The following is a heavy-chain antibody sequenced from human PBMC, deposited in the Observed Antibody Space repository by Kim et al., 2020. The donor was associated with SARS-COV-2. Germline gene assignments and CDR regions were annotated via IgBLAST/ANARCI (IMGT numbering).Heavy chain of an antibody. Sequence: SETLSLTCTVSGGSISRSSYHWGWIRQPPGKGLEWIGSIYYSGTTYYNPSLRSRLTISVDTSKNQFSLSLSSVTAADTAVYYCARQAWGGGDNIDFWGQGTPVTVSS. J-gene: IGHJ4*02. V-gene: IGHV4-39*01. D-gene: IGHD2-21*02. CDR1: GGSISRSSYH. CDR2: IYYSGTT. CDR3: ARQAWGGGDNIDF.